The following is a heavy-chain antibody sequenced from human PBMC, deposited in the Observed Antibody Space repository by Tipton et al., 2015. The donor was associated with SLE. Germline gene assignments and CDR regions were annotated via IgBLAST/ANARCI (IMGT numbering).Heavy chain of an antibody. V-gene: IGHV4-59*12. J-gene: IGHJ4*02. CDR1: GGSISSYY. D-gene: IGHD6-6*01. Sequence: TLSLTCTVSGGSISSYYWSWIRQPPGKGLEWIGYIYYSGSTYYNPSLKSRVTISVDTSKNQFSLKLSSVTAADTAVYYCAREGEYSSSAVDYWGQGTLVTVSS. CDR3: AREGEYSSSAVDY. CDR2: IYYSGST.